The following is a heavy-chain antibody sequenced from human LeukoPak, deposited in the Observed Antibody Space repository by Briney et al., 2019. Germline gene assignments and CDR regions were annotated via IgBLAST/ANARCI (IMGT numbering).Heavy chain of an antibody. CDR1: GGSFSGHY. CDR3: ARVDAWSGSPEGYYGMDV. D-gene: IGHD3-3*01. J-gene: IGHJ6*02. V-gene: IGHV4-34*01. CDR2: INHSGST. Sequence: SETLSLTCAVYGGSFSGHYWSWIRQPPGKGLEWIGEINHSGSTNYNPSLKSRVTISVDTSKNQFSLKLSSVTAADTAVYYCARVDAWSGSPEGYYGMDVWGQGTTVTVSS.